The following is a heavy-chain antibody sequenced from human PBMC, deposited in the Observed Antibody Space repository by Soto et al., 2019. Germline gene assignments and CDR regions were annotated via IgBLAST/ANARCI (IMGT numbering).Heavy chain of an antibody. CDR2: ISYDGSNK. CDR1: GFTFSSYA. Sequence: GGSLRLSCAASGFTFSSYAMHWVRQAPGKGLEWVAVISYDGSNKYYADSVKGRFTISRDNSKNTLYLQMNSLRSDDTAVYYCASLWVSAAEREFDPWGQGTLVTVSS. CDR3: ASLWVSAAEREFDP. D-gene: IGHD2-8*01. J-gene: IGHJ5*02. V-gene: IGHV3-30-3*01.